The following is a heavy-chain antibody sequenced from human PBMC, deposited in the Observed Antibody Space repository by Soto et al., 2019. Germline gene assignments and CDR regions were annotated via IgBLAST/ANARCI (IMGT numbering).Heavy chain of an antibody. D-gene: IGHD7-27*01. Sequence: QVQLQESGPGLVKPSETLSLTCTVSGGSINNHYWSWIRQPPGKGLEWIGYIYYSGSTSYNPALTSRLAMAVVTSKNPFSLHLTSQTAEDTAIYSFASANWYSEYWFHGTLVTVSS. CDR1: GGSINNHY. V-gene: IGHV4-59*11. CDR2: IYYSGST. CDR3: ASANWYSEY. J-gene: IGHJ4*01.